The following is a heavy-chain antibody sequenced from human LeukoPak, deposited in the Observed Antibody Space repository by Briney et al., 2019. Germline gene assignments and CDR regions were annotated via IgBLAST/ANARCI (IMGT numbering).Heavy chain of an antibody. J-gene: IGHJ3*02. Sequence: ASVKVSCKGTGYTFTRYYMHWVGQAPGQGGEGMGWINTNSGGTNYAQKFQGTVTMTIDTSISTAYMELSRLISDDTAVYSCARDRDSSGYYSPWDIWGQGTMVTVSS. CDR2: INTNSGGT. CDR1: GYTFTRYY. V-gene: IGHV1-2*02. D-gene: IGHD3-22*01. CDR3: ARDRDSSGYYSPWDI.